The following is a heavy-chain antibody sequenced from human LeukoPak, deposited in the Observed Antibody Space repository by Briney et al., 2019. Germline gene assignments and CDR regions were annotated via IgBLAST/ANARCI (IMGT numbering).Heavy chain of an antibody. CDR2: IYSSGNT. CDR3: ARLEARQLLSFDP. Sequence: SETLSLTCSVSGDSISSGRNYWGWIRQSPGKGLEWIASIYSSGNTHSNPSLKSRVSISVDTSKNQVSLKLYSVTAADTAVYYCARLEARQLLSFDPWGQGTLVTVSS. V-gene: IGHV4-39*01. J-gene: IGHJ5*02. CDR1: GDSISSGRNY. D-gene: IGHD2-2*01.